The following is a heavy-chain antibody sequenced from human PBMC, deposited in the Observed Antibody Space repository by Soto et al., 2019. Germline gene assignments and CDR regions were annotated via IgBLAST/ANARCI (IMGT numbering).Heavy chain of an antibody. D-gene: IGHD1-26*01. CDR1: GYTFTSYG. V-gene: IGHV1-18*01. CDR2: ISAYNGNT. J-gene: IGHJ4*02. Sequence: ASVKVSCKASGYTFTSYGISWVRQAPGQGLEWMGWISAYNGNTNYAQKLQGRVTMTTDTSTSTAYMELRSLRSDDTAVYYCARDLRYSEWELNTIGVFDDWGQGTLVTVSS. CDR3: ARDLRYSEWELNTIGVFDD.